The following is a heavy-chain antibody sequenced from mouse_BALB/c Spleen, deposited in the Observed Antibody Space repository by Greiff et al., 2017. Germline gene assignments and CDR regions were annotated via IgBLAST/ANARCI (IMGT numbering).Heavy chain of an antibody. D-gene: IGHD2-4*01. V-gene: IGHV14-4*02. Sequence: EVKLVESGAELVRSGASVKLSCTASGFNIKDYYMHWVKQRPEQGLEWIGWIDPENGDTEYAPKFQGKATMTADTSSNTAYLQLSSLTSEDTAVYYCNAYDYDGFGYAMDYWGQGTSVTVSS. CDR1: GFNIKDYY. CDR3: NAYDYDGFGYAMDY. J-gene: IGHJ4*01. CDR2: IDPENGDT.